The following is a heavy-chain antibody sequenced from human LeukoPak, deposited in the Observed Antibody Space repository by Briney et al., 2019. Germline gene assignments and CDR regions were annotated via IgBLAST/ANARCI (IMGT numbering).Heavy chain of an antibody. V-gene: IGHV3-74*01. J-gene: IGHJ3*02. CDR2: INSDGTST. Sequence: GGSLRLSCAASGFTFSSCWMHWVRQAPGKGLVWVSRINSDGTSTNYADSVEGRFTISRDNAKNTLYLQMNSLRAEDTAVYYCASVVGGYYPPVEGFDIWGQGTMVTVSS. CDR3: ASVVGGYYPPVEGFDI. D-gene: IGHD3-3*01. CDR1: GFTFSSCW.